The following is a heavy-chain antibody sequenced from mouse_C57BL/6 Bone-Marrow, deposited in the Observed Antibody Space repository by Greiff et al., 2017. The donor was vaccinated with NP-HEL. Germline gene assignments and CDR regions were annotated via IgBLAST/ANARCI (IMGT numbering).Heavy chain of an antibody. CDR2: IYPGSGNT. J-gene: IGHJ2*01. V-gene: IGHV1-76*01. Sequence: VQVVESGAELVRPGASVKLSCKASGYTFTDYYINWVKQRPGQGLEWIARIYPGSGNTYYNEKFKGKATLTAEKSSSTAYMQLSSLTSEDSAVYFCARLGTYFDYWGQGTTLTVSS. CDR3: ARLGTYFDY. D-gene: IGHD3-3*01. CDR1: GYTFTDYY.